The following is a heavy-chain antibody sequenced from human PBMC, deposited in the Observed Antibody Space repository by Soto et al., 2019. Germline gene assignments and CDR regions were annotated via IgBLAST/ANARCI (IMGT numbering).Heavy chain of an antibody. V-gene: IGHV4-4*07. CDR1: GGSISRYY. CDR3: ARDGPPVRGYYYYYGMDV. CDR2: IYTNGST. J-gene: IGHJ6*02. Sequence: AETLSLTCTVSGGSISRYYWSWSRQPAGKGLEWIGRIYTNGSTNYNPSLKSRVTMSVDTSKNQFSLKLSSVTAADTAVYYCARDGPPVRGYYYYYGMDVWGQGTTVTVSS.